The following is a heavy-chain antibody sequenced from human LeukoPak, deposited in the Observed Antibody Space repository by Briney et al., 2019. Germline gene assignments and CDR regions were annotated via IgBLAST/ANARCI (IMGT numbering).Heavy chain of an antibody. CDR2: ISAYNGNT. J-gene: IGHJ4*02. D-gene: IGHD1-20*01. CDR3: ARGHNWNDVTYFDY. CDR1: GYTFTGYY. V-gene: IGHV1-18*04. Sequence: GASVKVSCKASGYTFTGYYMHWVRQAPGQGLEWMGWISAYNGNTNYAQKLQGRVTMTTDTSTSTAYMELRSLRSDDTAVYYCARGHNWNDVTYFDYWGQGTLVTVSS.